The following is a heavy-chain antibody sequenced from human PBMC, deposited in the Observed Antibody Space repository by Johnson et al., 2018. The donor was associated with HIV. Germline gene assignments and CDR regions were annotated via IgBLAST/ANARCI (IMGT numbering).Heavy chain of an antibody. J-gene: IGHJ3*02. V-gene: IGHV3-30*04. CDR3: ARLIVGAPGAFDI. CDR1: GFTFSSYG. Sequence: QVQLVESGGGVVQPGRSLRLSCAASGFTFSSYGMHWVRQAPAKGLEWVAVISYDGSDKDYADSVKGRFTISRDSSKNTLYLQMNSLRAEDTAVYYCARLIVGAPGAFDIWGQGTMVTVSS. D-gene: IGHD1-26*01. CDR2: ISYDGSDK.